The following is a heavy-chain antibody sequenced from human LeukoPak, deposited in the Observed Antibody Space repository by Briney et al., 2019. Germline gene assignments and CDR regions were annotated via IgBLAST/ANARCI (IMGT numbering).Heavy chain of an antibody. V-gene: IGHV4-31*03. CDR1: GGSISSGGYY. CDR3: ARARVATTYYYYGMDV. D-gene: IGHD5-12*01. J-gene: IGHJ6*02. CDR2: MYYSGSS. Sequence: SQTLSLTCTVSGGSISSGGYYWSWIRQHPGKGLEWIGYMYYSGSSYYNPSLKSRVTISVDTSKNQFSLKLSSVTAADTAVYCCARARVATTYYYYGMDVWGQGTTVTVSS.